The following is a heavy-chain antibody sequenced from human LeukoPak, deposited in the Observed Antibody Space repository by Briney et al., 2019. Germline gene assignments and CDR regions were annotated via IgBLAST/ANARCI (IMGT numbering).Heavy chain of an antibody. V-gene: IGHV3-21*01. Sequence: GGSLRLSCAASGFTFSSYSMNWVRQAPGKGLEWVSSISSSSSYIYYADSVKGRFTISRDNAKNSLYLQMNSLRAEDTAVYYCAREFGESRRFYYMDVWGKGTTVTVSS. CDR1: GFTFSSYS. D-gene: IGHD3-3*01. J-gene: IGHJ6*03. CDR3: AREFGESRRFYYMDV. CDR2: ISSSSSYI.